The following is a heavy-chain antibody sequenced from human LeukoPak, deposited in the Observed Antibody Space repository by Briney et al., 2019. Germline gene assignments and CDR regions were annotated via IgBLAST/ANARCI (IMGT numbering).Heavy chain of an antibody. CDR1: GGTFSSYA. V-gene: IGHV1-69*13. Sequence: SVTVSCTASGGTFSSYAISWVRQAPGQGLEWMGGIIPIFGTANYAQKFQGRVTITADESTSTAYMELSSLRSEDTALYYCAKSTYYYGSGEGSNYWYFDLWGRGTLVTVSS. CDR2: IIPIFGTA. J-gene: IGHJ2*01. D-gene: IGHD3-10*01. CDR3: AKSTYYYGSGEGSNYWYFDL.